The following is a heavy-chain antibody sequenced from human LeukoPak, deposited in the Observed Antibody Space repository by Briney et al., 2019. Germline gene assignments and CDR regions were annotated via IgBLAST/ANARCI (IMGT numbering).Heavy chain of an antibody. CDR2: MSYGGFNK. CDR1: GFTFSSYA. V-gene: IGHV3-30*18. D-gene: IGHD5-18*01. CDR3: AKTKGYSYGYYFDY. J-gene: IGHJ4*02. Sequence: GRSLRLSCAASGFTFSSYAMHWVRQSLGKGLEWVAVMSYGGFNKYYADSVKGRFTISRDNSKNTLYLQMNSLRAEDTAVYYCAKTKGYSYGYYFDYWGQGTLVTVSS.